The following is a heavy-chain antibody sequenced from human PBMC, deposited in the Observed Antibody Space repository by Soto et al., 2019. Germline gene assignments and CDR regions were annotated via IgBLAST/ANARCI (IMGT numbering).Heavy chain of an antibody. J-gene: IGHJ5*02. CDR3: ARVSTSFDP. V-gene: IGHV3-53*01. CDR1: DFTVSSNY. Sequence: PGGPLSLSCTASDFTVSSNYLSWVRQAPGKGLEWVSVIYSGGSTYYADSVKGRFTISRDNSKNTLYLQMNSLRAEDTAVYYCARVSTSFDPWGQGTLVTVSS. CDR2: IYSGGST.